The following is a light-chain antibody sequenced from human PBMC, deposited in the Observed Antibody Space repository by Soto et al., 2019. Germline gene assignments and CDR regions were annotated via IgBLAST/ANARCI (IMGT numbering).Light chain of an antibody. CDR1: QSISSY. CDR3: QHSYSTPLT. Sequence: DIQMTQSPSSLSASVGERVTITCRASQSISSYLNWYQQKPGKAPKLLIYTASSLQSGVPSRFSGIGSGTDFTLTISSLQPEDFATYYCQHSYSTPLTFGGGTKVEIK. J-gene: IGKJ4*01. CDR2: TAS. V-gene: IGKV1-39*01.